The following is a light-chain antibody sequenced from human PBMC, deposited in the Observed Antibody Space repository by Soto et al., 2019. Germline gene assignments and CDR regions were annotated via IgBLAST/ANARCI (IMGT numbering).Light chain of an antibody. J-gene: IGLJ3*02. CDR3: GTWDNSLRSLV. V-gene: IGLV1-51*01. Sequence: QSVLTQPPSVSAPPGQKVTISCSGSSSNIGNNHVSWYQQLPGTAPRLLIYESNYRPSGIPDRFSGSRAGTSATLDITGLQTGDEAVYYCGTWDNSLRSLVFGGGTQLTVL. CDR1: SSNIGNNH. CDR2: ESN.